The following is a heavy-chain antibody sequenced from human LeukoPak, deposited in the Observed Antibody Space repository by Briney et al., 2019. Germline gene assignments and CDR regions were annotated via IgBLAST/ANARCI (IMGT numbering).Heavy chain of an antibody. CDR1: GFTVSRNY. CDR2: IYSGGST. D-gene: IGHD6-19*01. J-gene: IGHJ4*02. V-gene: IGHV3-53*01. Sequence: GGSLRLSCAASGFTVSRNYMAWVRQAPGQGLEWVSVIYSGGSTYYADSVKGRFTISRDNSKNTLHLQMNNLRAEDTAVYYCARGPGIAVAGMDYWGQGTLVTVSS. CDR3: ARGPGIAVAGMDY.